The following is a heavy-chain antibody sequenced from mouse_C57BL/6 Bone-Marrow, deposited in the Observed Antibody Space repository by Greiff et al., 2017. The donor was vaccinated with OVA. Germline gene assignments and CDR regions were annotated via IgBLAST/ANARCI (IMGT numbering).Heavy chain of an antibody. CDR3: TSIRDDY. Sequence: EVQLQQSGAELVRPGASVKLSCTASGFNIKDDYMHWVKQRPEQGLEWIGWIDPENGDTEYASKFQGKATITADTSSNTAYLQLSSLTSEDTAVYYCTSIRDDYWGQGTTLTVSS. CDR2: IDPENGDT. J-gene: IGHJ2*01. CDR1: GFNIKDDY. D-gene: IGHD3-1*01. V-gene: IGHV14-4*01.